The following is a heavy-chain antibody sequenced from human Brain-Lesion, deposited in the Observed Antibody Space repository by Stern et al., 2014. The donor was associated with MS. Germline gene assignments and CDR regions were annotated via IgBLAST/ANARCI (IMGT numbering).Heavy chain of an antibody. V-gene: IGHV3-30*18. CDR1: GFTFGSCA. CDR2: VSYDGSNK. Sequence: VQLVESGGGVVQPGRPLGLSCVASGFTFGSCAMHWVRRAPGKGLGWGAGVSYDGSNKYYADSVKGRFTISRDNSQNTLYMQMSSLRPEDTAVYYCAKDRQYLTYFFDHWGQGSLVTVSS. J-gene: IGHJ5*02. CDR3: AKDRQYLTYFFDH. D-gene: IGHD2/OR15-2a*01.